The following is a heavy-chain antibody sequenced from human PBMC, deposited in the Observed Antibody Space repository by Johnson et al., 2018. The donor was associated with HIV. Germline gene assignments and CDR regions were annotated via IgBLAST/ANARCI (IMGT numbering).Heavy chain of an antibody. D-gene: IGHD2-8*01. V-gene: IGHV3-13*01. J-gene: IGHJ3*01. Sequence: VQLVESGGGLVQPGGSLRLSCAASGFTFSSYDMYWVRQTTGKGLEWVSGIGTTGDTYYPGSVKGRFNISRDNAKNSLFLQMNSLRAEDTALYYCVRGSLTDDSFADWGQGTMVLVSS. CDR2: IGTTGDT. CDR1: GFTFSSYD. CDR3: VRGSLTDDSFAD.